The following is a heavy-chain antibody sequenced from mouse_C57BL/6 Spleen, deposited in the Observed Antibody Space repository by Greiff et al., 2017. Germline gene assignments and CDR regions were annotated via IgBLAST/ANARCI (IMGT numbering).Heavy chain of an antibody. CDR3: TFLDYDGGAYFDY. J-gene: IGHJ2*01. D-gene: IGHD2-4*01. CDR2: IDPETGGS. Sequence: VQLQQSGAELVRPGASVTLSCKASGYTFTDYEMHWVKQTPVHGLEWIGAIDPETGGSASNQKFKGKAILTADKSSSTAYMELRSLTSEDSAVYYCTFLDYDGGAYFDYWGQGTTLTVSS. V-gene: IGHV1-15*01. CDR1: GYTFTDYE.